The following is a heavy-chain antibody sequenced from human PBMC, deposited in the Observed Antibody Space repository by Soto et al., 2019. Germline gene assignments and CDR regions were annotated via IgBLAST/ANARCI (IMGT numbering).Heavy chain of an antibody. CDR1: GYTFTSYY. CDR2: INPSGGST. V-gene: IGHV1-46*03. Sequence: QVQLVQSGAEVKKPGASVKVSCKASGYTFTSYYMHWVRQAPGQGLEWMGIINPSGGSTSYAQKFQGRVTMTRDKSTSTVYMEASSLRSEDTAVYYCARDGARDWEFYDILAGYFGYYMDVWGKGTTVTVSS. D-gene: IGHD3-9*01. J-gene: IGHJ6*03. CDR3: ARDGARDWEFYDILAGYFGYYMDV.